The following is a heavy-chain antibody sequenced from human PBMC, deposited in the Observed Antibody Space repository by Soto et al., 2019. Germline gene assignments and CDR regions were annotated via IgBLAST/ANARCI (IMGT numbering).Heavy chain of an antibody. J-gene: IGHJ5*02. CDR1: GYVFTSFH. CDR3: ARAGINWLDP. Sequence: QVQLVQSGTEVKKPGASVKLSCKASGYVFTSFHMHWVRQAPGQGLEWMGLINPSDGRTEYAQKLHGSGTMTSDTSTTTVYMVLNTLRWEDTAVYYCARAGINWLDPWGQGTPVSVSA. CDR2: INPSDGRT. D-gene: IGHD6-13*01. V-gene: IGHV1-46*01.